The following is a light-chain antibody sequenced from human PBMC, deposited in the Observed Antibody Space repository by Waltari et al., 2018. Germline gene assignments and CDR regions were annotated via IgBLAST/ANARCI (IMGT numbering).Light chain of an antibody. V-gene: IGKV1-12*01. CDR2: AAS. Sequence: DIQMTQSPSSVSATVVVRVTITCRASQGIAGRLAWYQQKPGQAPKPLISAASNLRDGVPSRFSGSGSGTDFTLSISSLQPEDFATYYCQQANSLPPTFGGGTKVEIK. CDR3: QQANSLPPT. CDR1: QGIAGR. J-gene: IGKJ4*01.